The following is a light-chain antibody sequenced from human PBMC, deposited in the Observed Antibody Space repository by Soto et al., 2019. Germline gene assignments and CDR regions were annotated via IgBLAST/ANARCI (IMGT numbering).Light chain of an antibody. CDR3: SSYTSSSTLV. Sequence: QSALTQPASVSGCPGQSITISCTGTSSDVGGYKYVSWYQQHPGKAPKLMIYEVTNRPSGVSNRFSGSKSGNTASLTISGLQAEDEADYYCSSYTSSSTLVFGGGTKVTVL. V-gene: IGLV2-14*01. CDR2: EVT. CDR1: SSDVGGYKY. J-gene: IGLJ2*01.